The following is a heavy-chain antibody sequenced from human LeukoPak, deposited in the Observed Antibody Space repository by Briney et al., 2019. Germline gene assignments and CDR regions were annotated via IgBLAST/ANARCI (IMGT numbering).Heavy chain of an antibody. CDR2: MSSNGASL. CDR3: VKVNSNYFDY. V-gene: IGHV3-64D*09. J-gene: IGHJ4*02. D-gene: IGHD4-11*01. Sequence: GGSLRLSCSASGFTFSSYTMHWVRQAPGKGLEYVSAMSSNGASLYYADSVKGRFTISRDNSKNTLYLQMSSLRAEDTALYYCVKVNSNYFDYWGQGTLVTVSS. CDR1: GFTFSSYT.